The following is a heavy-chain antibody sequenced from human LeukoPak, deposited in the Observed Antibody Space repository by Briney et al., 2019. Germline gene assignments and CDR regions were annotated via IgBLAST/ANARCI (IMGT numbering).Heavy chain of an antibody. D-gene: IGHD2-2*01. Sequence: ASVKVSCKASGYTFTSYGISWVRQAPGQGLEWMGWISAYNGNTNYAQKLQGRVTMTTDTSTSTAYMELRSLRSDDTAVHYCARGKLGGYQLLGVAVWFDPWGQGTLVTVSS. CDR2: ISAYNGNT. CDR1: GYTFTSYG. J-gene: IGHJ5*02. CDR3: ARGKLGGYQLLGVAVWFDP. V-gene: IGHV1-18*01.